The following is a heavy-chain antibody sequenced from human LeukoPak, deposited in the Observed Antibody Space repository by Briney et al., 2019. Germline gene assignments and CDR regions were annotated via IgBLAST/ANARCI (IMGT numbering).Heavy chain of an antibody. V-gene: IGHV1-18*01. J-gene: IGHJ4*02. Sequence: ASVKVSCKASGYTSTSYGISWVRQAPGQGLEWMGWISAYNGNTNYAQKLQGRVTMTTDTSTSTAYMELRSLRSDDTAVYYCARGKSEVLRFLEWLLPYDYWGQGTLVTVSS. CDR3: ARGKSEVLRFLEWLLPYDY. CDR2: ISAYNGNT. CDR1: GYTSTSYG. D-gene: IGHD3-3*01.